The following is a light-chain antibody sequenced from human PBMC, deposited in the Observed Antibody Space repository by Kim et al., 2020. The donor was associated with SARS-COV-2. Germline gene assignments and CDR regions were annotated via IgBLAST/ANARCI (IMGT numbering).Light chain of an antibody. V-gene: IGKV1-33*01. Sequence: DIQMTQSPSSLSASVGDRVIITCQASQDIRNYLNWFQKKPGKAPKLLIYGASNLEAGVPSRFSGSGAGSHFTFTISSLQSEDIATYYCQQYEHLPYTFGQGTKLEI. CDR2: GAS. CDR3: QQYEHLPYT. CDR1: QDIRNY. J-gene: IGKJ2*01.